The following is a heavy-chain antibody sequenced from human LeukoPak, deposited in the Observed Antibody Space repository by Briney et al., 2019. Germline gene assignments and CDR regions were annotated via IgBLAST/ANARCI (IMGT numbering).Heavy chain of an antibody. Sequence: GGSLRLSCVASGFTFNSFAMHWVRQAPGKGLEWVAVISYDGSKRYYADSGKGRFTISRDNSKNATYLEMNSMRVEDTAKYYCTRDHYPGIARGGACNFWGQGTMVTVSS. V-gene: IGHV3-30-3*01. D-gene: IGHD2/OR15-2a*01. CDR1: GFTFNSFA. J-gene: IGHJ3*01. CDR3: TRDHYPGIARGGACNF. CDR2: ISYDGSKR.